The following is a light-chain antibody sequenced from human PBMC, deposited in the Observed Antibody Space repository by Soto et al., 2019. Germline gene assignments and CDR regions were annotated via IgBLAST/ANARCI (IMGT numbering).Light chain of an antibody. J-gene: IGLJ2*01. CDR3: AAWDAGVRSPA. CDR1: SSNIGSKY. CDR2: RNN. Sequence: QSVLTQPPSASGTPGQRVTISCSGSSSNIGSKYVYWYQQLPGTAPKLLMYRNNQRPSGVPDRFSGSKSGTSASLAISGLGSEDEADYYCAAWDAGVRSPAFGGGTKLTV. V-gene: IGLV1-47*01.